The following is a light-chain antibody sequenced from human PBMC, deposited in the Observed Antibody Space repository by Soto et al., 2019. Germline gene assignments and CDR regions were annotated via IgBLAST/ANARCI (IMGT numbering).Light chain of an antibody. CDR1: QSVGSY. J-gene: IGKJ1*01. Sequence: VLSQSPATVPLSHGERATLSCRASQSVGSYLAWYQQKPGQAPRLLIYGASNRATGIPDRFSGSGSGTDFTLTISRLEPEDFAVYYCQQYGSSGTFGQGTKV. CDR2: GAS. CDR3: QQYGSSGT. V-gene: IGKV3-20*01.